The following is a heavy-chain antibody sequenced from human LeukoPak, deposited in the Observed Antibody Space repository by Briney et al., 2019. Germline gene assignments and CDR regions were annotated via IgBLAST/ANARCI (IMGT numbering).Heavy chain of an antibody. V-gene: IGHV1-46*01. D-gene: IGHD5-18*01. Sequence: ASVKVSCKASGYTFTSYYMHWVRQAPGQGLEWMGIINPSGGSTSYAQKFQGRVTMTRDTSTSTVYMELRSLRSDDTAVYYCARDDTAMALDYWGQGTPVTVSS. CDR1: GYTFTSYY. CDR2: INPSGGST. CDR3: ARDDTAMALDY. J-gene: IGHJ4*02.